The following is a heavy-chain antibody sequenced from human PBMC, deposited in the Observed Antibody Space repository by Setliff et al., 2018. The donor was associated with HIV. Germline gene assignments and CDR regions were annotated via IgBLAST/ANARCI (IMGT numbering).Heavy chain of an antibody. V-gene: IGHV1-2*06. J-gene: IGHJ3*01. CDR2: ISHNNGAA. Sequence: GASVKVSCKAIGYMILGYKMNWVRQAPGQGLEWIGRISHNNGAAEYAPKFQGRVSMTLDTSISTAYLEIPRLTSDDAAVYFCARPRVFDSFDVWGQGTKVTVSS. D-gene: IGHD6-6*01. CDR3: ARPRVFDSFDV. CDR1: GYMILGYK.